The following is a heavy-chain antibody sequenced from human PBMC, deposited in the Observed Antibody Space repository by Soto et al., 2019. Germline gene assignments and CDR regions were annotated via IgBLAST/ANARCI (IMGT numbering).Heavy chain of an antibody. J-gene: IGHJ4*02. CDR1: GGAISRYY. V-gene: IGHV4-59*01. D-gene: IGHD6-25*01. Sequence: QAHLQEPGPGLVQPAETLSLTLSASGGAISRYYWRWIRQPPGKGLVWIGYVFYTGIPKYNPSFKSLATISGDTYSNHLSLILMSVTAADTVVYYCAKWGAAAGTPWGQGILVNVSS. CDR2: VFYTGIP. CDR3: AKWGAAAGTP.